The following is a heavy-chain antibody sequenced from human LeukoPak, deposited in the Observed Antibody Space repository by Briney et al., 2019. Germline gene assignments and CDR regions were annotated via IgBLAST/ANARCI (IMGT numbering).Heavy chain of an antibody. J-gene: IGHJ4*02. V-gene: IGHV1-3*01. CDR2: INAGNGNT. D-gene: IGHD3-10*01. CDR3: ATERGFGESSFDY. CDR1: GYTFTSYA. Sequence: ASVKVSCKASGYTFTSYAMHWVRQAPGQRLEWMGWINAGNGNTKYSQKFQGRVTITRDTSASTGYMELSSLRSEDTAVYYCATERGFGESSFDYWGQGTLITVSS.